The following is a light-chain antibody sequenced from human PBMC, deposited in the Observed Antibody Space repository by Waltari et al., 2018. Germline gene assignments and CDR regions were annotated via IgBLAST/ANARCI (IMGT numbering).Light chain of an antibody. V-gene: IGKV1-17*03. Sequence: DIQMTQSPSAMSASVGDSITITCRASQGINNYLAWFQQKPGKVPKRLIYAASILQSGVPSRVRGSGSGTEFTLTISSLQPEDFATYYCLQDNNYPLSFGGGTKVEIK. CDR2: AAS. CDR3: LQDNNYPLS. CDR1: QGINNY. J-gene: IGKJ4*01.